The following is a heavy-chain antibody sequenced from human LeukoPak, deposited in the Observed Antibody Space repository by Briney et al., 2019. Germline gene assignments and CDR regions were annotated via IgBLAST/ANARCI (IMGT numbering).Heavy chain of an antibody. V-gene: IGHV1-2*02. Sequence: RASVKVSCKASGYTFTGYYMHWVRQGPGQGLEWMGWINPNSGGTNYAQKFQGRVTMTRDTSISTAYMELSRLRSDDTAVYYCARGPRAGMITFGGVIAYFDYWGQGTPVTVSS. D-gene: IGHD3-16*02. J-gene: IGHJ4*02. CDR3: ARGPRAGMITFGGVIAYFDY. CDR1: GYTFTGYY. CDR2: INPNSGGT.